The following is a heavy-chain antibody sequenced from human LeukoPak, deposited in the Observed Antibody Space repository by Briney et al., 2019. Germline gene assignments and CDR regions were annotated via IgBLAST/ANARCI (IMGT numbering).Heavy chain of an antibody. Sequence: GGSLRLSCAASGFSFSSHAMHWVRQAPGKGLEYVSAISSNGGRTYYANSVKGRFTISRDNSKNTPYLQMGSLRAEDMAVYYCARQAPTLRNYFDYWGQGTLVTVSS. CDR2: ISSNGGRT. J-gene: IGHJ4*02. V-gene: IGHV3-64*01. CDR3: ARQAPTLRNYFDY. CDR1: GFSFSSHA.